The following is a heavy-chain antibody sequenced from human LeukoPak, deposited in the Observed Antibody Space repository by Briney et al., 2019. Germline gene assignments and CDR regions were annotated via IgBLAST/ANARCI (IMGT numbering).Heavy chain of an antibody. J-gene: IGHJ4*01. CDR2: ISYDGRRK. V-gene: IGHV3-30*18. CDR1: GFIFSKYG. Sequence: PGGSLRLSCAASGFIFSKYGMHWVRQVPGKGLEWVALISYDGRRKYYADSMKGRFTISRDNFKNTLNLQMNSLRAEDTAVYYCAKEGTSMAFDGDYFDYWGQGTLVTVSS. CDR3: AKEGTSMAFDGDYFDY. D-gene: IGHD1-1*01.